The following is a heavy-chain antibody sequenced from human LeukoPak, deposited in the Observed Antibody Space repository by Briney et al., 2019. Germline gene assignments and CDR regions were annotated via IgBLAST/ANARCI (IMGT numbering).Heavy chain of an antibody. CDR3: ARYSSRYSSSWYEDY. CDR2: ISAYNGNT. Sequence: ASVKVSCKVSGYTFTSYGISWVRQAPGQGLEWMGWISAYNGNTNYAQKLQGRVTMTTDTSTSTAYMELRSLRSDDTAVYYCARYSSRYSSSWYEDYWGQGTLVTVSS. D-gene: IGHD6-13*01. CDR1: GYTFTSYG. J-gene: IGHJ4*02. V-gene: IGHV1-18*01.